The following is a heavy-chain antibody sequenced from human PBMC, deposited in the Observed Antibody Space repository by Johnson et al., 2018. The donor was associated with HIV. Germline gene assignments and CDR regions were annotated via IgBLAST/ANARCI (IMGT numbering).Heavy chain of an antibody. Sequence: QVQLVESGGGVVQPGRSLRLSCAASGFTFSSYAMHWVRQAPGKGLEWVAVISYGGSNQYYADSLKGRFTISRDNSRNTLDLQMNSLRAEDTAVYYCAKDFSSSWGRAFDIWGQGTMVTVSS. CDR3: AKDFSSSWGRAFDI. CDR2: ISYGGSNQ. CDR1: GFTFSSYA. J-gene: IGHJ3*02. D-gene: IGHD6-13*01. V-gene: IGHV3-30*04.